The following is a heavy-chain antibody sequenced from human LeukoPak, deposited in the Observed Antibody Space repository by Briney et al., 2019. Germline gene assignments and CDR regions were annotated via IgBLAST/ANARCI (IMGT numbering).Heavy chain of an antibody. V-gene: IGHV3-33*01. J-gene: IGHJ4*02. D-gene: IGHD1-14*01. CDR1: GFTFSSYG. CDR2: IWYDGSNK. CDR3: ARGGTSRGEFDY. Sequence: GGSLRLSCAASGFTFSSYGMHWVRQAPGKGLEWVAVIWYDGSNKYYADSVKGRFTISRDNSKNTLYLQMSSLRAEDTAVYYCARGGTSRGEFDYWGQGTLVTVSS.